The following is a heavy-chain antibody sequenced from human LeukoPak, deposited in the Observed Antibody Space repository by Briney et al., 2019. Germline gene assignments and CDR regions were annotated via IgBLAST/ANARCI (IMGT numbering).Heavy chain of an antibody. CDR2: ISYDGSNK. CDR1: GFTFSSYG. D-gene: IGHD6-19*01. CDR3: AKDLGIAVAGTSYYYGMDV. V-gene: IGHV3-30*18. J-gene: IGHJ6*02. Sequence: GGSLRLSCAASGFTFSSYGMHWVRQAPGKGLEWVAVISYDGSNKYYADSVKGRFTISGDNSKNTLYLQMNSLRAEDTAVYYCAKDLGIAVAGTSYYYGMDVWGQGTTVTVSS.